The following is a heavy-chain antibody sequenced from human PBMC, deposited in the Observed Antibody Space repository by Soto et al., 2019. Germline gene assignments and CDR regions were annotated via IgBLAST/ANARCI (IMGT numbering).Heavy chain of an antibody. D-gene: IGHD2-15*01. CDR1: GFTFSSYG. CDR3: AKDGTTGGQRYYGMDV. Sequence: PGGSLRLSCAASGFTFSSYGMHWVRQAPGKGLEWVAVIWYDGSNKYYADSVKGRFTISRDNSKNTLYLQMNSLRAEDTALYFCAKDGTTGGQRYYGMDVWGQGTTVTVSS. J-gene: IGHJ6*02. CDR2: IWYDGSNK. V-gene: IGHV3-33*06.